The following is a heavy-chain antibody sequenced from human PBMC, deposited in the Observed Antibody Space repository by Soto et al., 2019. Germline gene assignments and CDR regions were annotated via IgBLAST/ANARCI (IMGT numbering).Heavy chain of an antibody. CDR3: ARSSGTSYIWFDP. J-gene: IGHJ5*02. CDR2: ISAYNGNT. CDR1: GGTFSRYA. D-gene: IGHD1-26*01. Sequence: ASVKVSCKASGGTFSRYAIIWVRQAPGQGLEWMGWISAYNGNTNYAQKLQGRVTMTTDTSTSTAYMEVRSLRSDDTAVYYCARSSGTSYIWFDPWGQGTLVTSPQ. V-gene: IGHV1-18*01.